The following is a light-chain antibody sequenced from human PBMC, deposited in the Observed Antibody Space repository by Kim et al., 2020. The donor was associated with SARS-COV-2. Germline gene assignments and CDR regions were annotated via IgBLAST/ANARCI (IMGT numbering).Light chain of an antibody. CDR2: DAY. Sequence: DIQMTQSPSSLSASVGDRVTITCQASQDINKYLNWYQQKPGKAPNLLIYDAYTLETGVPSRFSGSGSGTHFTLIINSLQPEDIATYFCQQYDNLPLTFGGGTKVDIK. V-gene: IGKV1-33*01. J-gene: IGKJ4*01. CDR1: QDINKY. CDR3: QQYDNLPLT.